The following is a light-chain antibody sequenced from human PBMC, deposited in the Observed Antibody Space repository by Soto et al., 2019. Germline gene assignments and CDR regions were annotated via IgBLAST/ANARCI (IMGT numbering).Light chain of an antibody. J-gene: IGKJ2*01. Sequence: DIQLTQSPSILSASGGDRVTITCRASQSIANRLAWYQQKPGKTPKLLIYGASTLESGVASRFSGSGSGTEFTLTINSLQTDDFATYYYQQYNRSYTFGQGTKLEIK. CDR2: GAS. CDR1: QSIANR. V-gene: IGKV1-5*01. CDR3: QQYNRSYT.